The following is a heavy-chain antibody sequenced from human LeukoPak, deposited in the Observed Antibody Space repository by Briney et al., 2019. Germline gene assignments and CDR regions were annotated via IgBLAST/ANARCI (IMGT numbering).Heavy chain of an antibody. CDR1: GYTFTGYY. J-gene: IGHJ5*02. V-gene: IGHV1-2*02. D-gene: IGHD6-13*01. CDR2: INPNSGGT. Sequence: ASVKVSCKASGYTFTGYYMHWVRQAPGQGLEWMGWINPNSGGTNYAQKFQGRVTMTRDTSISTAYMELSRLRSDDTAVYYCARDHSGSSWYGGWSTYNWFDPWGQGTLVIVSS. CDR3: ARDHSGSSWYGGWSTYNWFDP.